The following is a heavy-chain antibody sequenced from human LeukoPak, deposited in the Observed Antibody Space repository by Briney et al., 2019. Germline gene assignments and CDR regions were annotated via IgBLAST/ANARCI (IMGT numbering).Heavy chain of an antibody. CDR2: IYWNDDK. CDR3: VHRQSERLIYYFDF. Sequence: SGPTLVKPTETLTLTCSFSGASLSTSGVGVGWIRQPPGKALEWLALIYWNDDKRYNPSVNSRLTIAKDTSKNQVVLTMTNMDPVDTGTYFCVHRQSERLIYYFDFWGQGILVTVSS. CDR1: GASLSTSGVG. D-gene: IGHD3-3*01. V-gene: IGHV2-5*01. J-gene: IGHJ4*02.